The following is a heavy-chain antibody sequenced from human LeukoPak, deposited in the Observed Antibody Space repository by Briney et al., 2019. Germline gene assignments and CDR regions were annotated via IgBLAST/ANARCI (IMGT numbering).Heavy chain of an antibody. CDR3: ARDTDYGGNFDY. CDR1: GFTFSGYS. J-gene: IGHJ4*02. D-gene: IGHD4-23*01. V-gene: IGHV3-48*04. Sequence: GGSLRLSCAASGFTFSGYSMNWVRQAPGKGLEWVSYIRSSGYPIHYADSVKGRFTISRDNAKNSLYLQMNSLRAEDTAVYYCARDTDYGGNFDYWGQGTLVTVSS. CDR2: IRSSGYPI.